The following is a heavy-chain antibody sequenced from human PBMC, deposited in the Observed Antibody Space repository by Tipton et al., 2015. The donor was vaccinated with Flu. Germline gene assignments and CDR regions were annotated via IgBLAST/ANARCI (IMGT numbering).Heavy chain of an antibody. D-gene: IGHD6-19*01. V-gene: IGHV4-34*01. J-gene: IGHJ4*02. CDR1: GGSFSGYY. Sequence: TLSLTCAVYGGSFSGYYWSWIRQPPGKGLEWIGEINHSGSTNYNPSLKSRATMSVDTSKNQFSLKLSSMTAADTAVYYCARGQGNSGWRYFDYWGQGTLVTVSS. CDR2: INHSGST. CDR3: ARGQGNSGWRYFDY.